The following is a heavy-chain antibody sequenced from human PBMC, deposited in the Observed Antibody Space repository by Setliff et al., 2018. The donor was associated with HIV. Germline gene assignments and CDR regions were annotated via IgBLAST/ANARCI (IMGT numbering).Heavy chain of an antibody. CDR2: IRTYNGNT. Sequence: ASVKVSCKTSGYTFTNYGISWVRQAPGQGLEWTGWIRTYNGNTDYAQRLQGRVTMTTDTSTSTAYMELRSLRSDDTAVYYCARGYDGSGFYYVYWGQGTLVTVSS. V-gene: IGHV1-18*01. CDR3: ARGYDGSGFYYVY. D-gene: IGHD3-22*01. J-gene: IGHJ4*02. CDR1: GYTFTNYG.